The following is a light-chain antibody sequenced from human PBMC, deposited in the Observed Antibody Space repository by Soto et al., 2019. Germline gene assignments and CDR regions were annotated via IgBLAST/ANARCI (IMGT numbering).Light chain of an antibody. CDR2: DVN. CDR3: SSYTSSSTLDV. J-gene: IGLJ1*01. V-gene: IGLV2-14*03. Sequence: QSVLTQPASVSGSPGQSITISCIGTSSDVGAYKYVSWYQHHPGKAPKLMIYDVNIRPSGVSNRFSGSKSGNTASLTISGLQAEDEADYYCSSYTSSSTLDVFGTGTKLTVL. CDR1: SSDVGAYKY.